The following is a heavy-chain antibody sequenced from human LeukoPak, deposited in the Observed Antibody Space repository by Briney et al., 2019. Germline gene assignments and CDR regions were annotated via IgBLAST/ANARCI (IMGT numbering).Heavy chain of an antibody. CDR3: AAKGNGYSGTYVFAH. J-gene: IGHJ4*02. D-gene: IGHD5-12*01. CDR2: LYSSGYT. CDR1: TFSVSTNY. V-gene: IGHV3-66*01. Sequence: GGSLRLSCAASTFSVSTNYMSWVRQAPGKGLEWISVLYSSGYTKYADSVRGRFSISRDNSENTLSLQMNSLRAEDTAVYYCAAKGNGYSGTYVFAHWGRGTLVTVSS.